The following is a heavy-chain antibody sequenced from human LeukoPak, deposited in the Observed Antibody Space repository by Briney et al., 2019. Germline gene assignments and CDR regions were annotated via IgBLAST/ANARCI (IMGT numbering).Heavy chain of an antibody. CDR1: GGSISSYY. V-gene: IGHV4-59*08. CDR3: ARPYPYYYDSSGHHYYYYMDV. CDR2: IYYSGST. J-gene: IGHJ6*03. Sequence: PSETLSLTCTVSGGSISSYYWSWIRQPPGKGLEWIGYIYYSGSTNYNPSLKSRVTISVDTSKNQFSLKLSSVTAADTAVYYCARPYPYYYDSSGHHYYYYMDVWGKGTTVTVSS. D-gene: IGHD3-22*01.